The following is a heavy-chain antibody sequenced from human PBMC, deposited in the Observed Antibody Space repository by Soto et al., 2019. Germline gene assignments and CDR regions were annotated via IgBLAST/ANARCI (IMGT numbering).Heavy chain of an antibody. J-gene: IGHJ3*02. V-gene: IGHV5-10-1*01. CDR3: ANLDFTFGYIDVFDI. Sequence: PGESLKISCKGSGYRFSDYWIFWVRQTPGKGLEWMGRIDPSDSYITYSPSFQGHVIISADKSINTAFLTWTSLKASDSAIYYCANLDFTFGYIDVFDIWGQGTMVTVSS. CDR1: GYRFSDYW. CDR2: IDPSDSYI. D-gene: IGHD5-12*01.